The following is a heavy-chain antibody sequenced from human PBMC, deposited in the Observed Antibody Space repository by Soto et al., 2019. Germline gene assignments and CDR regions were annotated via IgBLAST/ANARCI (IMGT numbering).Heavy chain of an antibody. CDR2: ISGSGGST. CDR3: AKGNYYYGSGSSDY. D-gene: IGHD3-10*01. CDR1: GFTFSSYA. Sequence: PGGSLRLSCAASGFTFSSYAMSWVRQAPGKGLEWVSAISGSGGSTYYADSVKGRFTISRDNSKNTLYLQMNSLRAADTAVYYCAKGNYYYGSGSSDYWGQGTLVTVSS. J-gene: IGHJ4*02. V-gene: IGHV3-23*01.